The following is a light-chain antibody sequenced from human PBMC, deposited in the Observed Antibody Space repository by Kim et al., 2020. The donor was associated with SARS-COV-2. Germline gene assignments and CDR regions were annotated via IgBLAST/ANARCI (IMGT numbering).Light chain of an antibody. Sequence: TVTISCTRSSGSIASNYVQWYQQRPGSAPTTVIYEDNQRPSGVPDRFSGSIDSSSNSASLTISGLKTEDEADYYCQSYDSSNHVVFGGGTKVTVL. J-gene: IGLJ2*01. CDR1: SGSIASNY. CDR2: EDN. CDR3: QSYDSSNHVV. V-gene: IGLV6-57*03.